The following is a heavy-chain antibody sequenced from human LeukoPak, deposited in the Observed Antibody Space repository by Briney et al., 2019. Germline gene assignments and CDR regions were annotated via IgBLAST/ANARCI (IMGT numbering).Heavy chain of an antibody. V-gene: IGHV4-4*02. D-gene: IGHD2-2*01. CDR2: VYRTGTT. CDR3: ARARGPASTGGFASEI. J-gene: IGHJ3*02. CDR1: GGSISSSHW. Sequence: SETLSLTCAVSGGSISSSHWWTWVRQPPGKGLEWVGEVYRTGTTNYNPSLKSRVVISVDKSKNQFSLKLSSVTAADAAVYYCARARGPASTGGFASEIWGQGTKVTVSS.